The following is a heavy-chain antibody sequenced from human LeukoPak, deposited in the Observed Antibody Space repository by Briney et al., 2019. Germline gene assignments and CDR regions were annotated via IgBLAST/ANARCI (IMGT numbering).Heavy chain of an antibody. CDR3: ARVRGYSGYEGRYYYYGMDV. V-gene: IGHV3-23*01. CDR1: GFTFSSYA. Sequence: GGSLRLSCIASGFTFSSYAMGWVRQAPGKGLDRVSAISGSGVTTHYAGSVQGRFSISRDNSKNTLYLQMNSLRAEDTAIYYCARVRGYSGYEGRYYYYGMDVWGQGTTVTVSS. D-gene: IGHD5-12*01. J-gene: IGHJ6*02. CDR2: ISGSGVTT.